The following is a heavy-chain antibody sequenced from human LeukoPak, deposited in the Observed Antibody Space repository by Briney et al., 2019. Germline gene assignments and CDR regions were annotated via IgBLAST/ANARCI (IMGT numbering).Heavy chain of an antibody. D-gene: IGHD3-10*01. CDR1: GGSISSYY. CDR3: ARVRGTWGFNDYYYYYMDV. CDR2: IYTSGST. V-gene: IGHV4-4*07. J-gene: IGHJ6*03. Sequence: SETLSLTCTVSGGSISSYYWSWIRQPAGKGLEWIGRIYTSGSTNYNPSLKSRVTMSVDTSKNQFSLNLTSVTATDTAVYHCARVRGTWGFNDYYYYYMDVWGKGTTVTISS.